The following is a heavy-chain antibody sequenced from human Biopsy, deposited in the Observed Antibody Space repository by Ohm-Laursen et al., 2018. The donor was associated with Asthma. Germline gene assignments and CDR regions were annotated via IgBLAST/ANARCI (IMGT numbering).Heavy chain of an antibody. Sequence: SLRLSCTASGFSFSNFAIHWVRQAPGKGLEWVGVISKDASTQDYADSVEGRFTMARDNSKNTLDLQMNSLREEDTAVYYCVRDGTDDAFDIWGQGTVVTVSS. V-gene: IGHV3-30*01. CDR2: ISKDASTQ. CDR3: VRDGTDDAFDI. D-gene: IGHD1-1*01. CDR1: GFSFSNFA. J-gene: IGHJ3*02.